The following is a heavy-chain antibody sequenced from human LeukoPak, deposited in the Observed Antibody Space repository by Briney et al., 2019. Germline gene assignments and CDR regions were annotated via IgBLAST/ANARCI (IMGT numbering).Heavy chain of an antibody. D-gene: IGHD3-22*01. J-gene: IGHJ5*02. V-gene: IGHV5-10-1*01. Sequence: GETLRISCKGSAYSFTNYWISWVRQMPGKGLDLMWMIDPGDSQTNYSPSFQGHVTISADKSITTAYLQWSSLKASAPAMYYCARHSSVLNSFDPWGQGTLVTVSS. CDR1: AYSFTNYW. CDR3: ARHSSVLNSFDP. CDR2: IDPGDSQT.